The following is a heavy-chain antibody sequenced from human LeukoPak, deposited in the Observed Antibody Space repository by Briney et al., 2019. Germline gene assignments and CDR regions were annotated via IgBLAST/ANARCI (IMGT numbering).Heavy chain of an antibody. J-gene: IGHJ5*02. V-gene: IGHV3-49*03. D-gene: IGHD3-9*01. CDR3: TRAHNYDILTGLNWFDP. Sequence: GGSLRLSCTASGFTFGDYAMSWFRQAPGKGLEWVGFIRSKAYGGTTEYSASVKGRFTISRDDSKSIAYLQMNSLKTEDTAVYYCTRAHNYDILTGLNWFDPWGQGTLVTVSS. CDR2: IRSKAYGGTT. CDR1: GFTFGDYA.